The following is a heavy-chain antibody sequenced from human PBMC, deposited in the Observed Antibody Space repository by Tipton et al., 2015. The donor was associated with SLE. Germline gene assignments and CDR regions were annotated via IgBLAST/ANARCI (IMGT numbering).Heavy chain of an antibody. Sequence: TLSLTCIVFGGSIKNHYWSWIRQAPGMGLEWIGYIYYSGGNNYNPSLKSRVTMSVDTSKNQFSLKLTSLTAADTALYYCARNKAVAGTVIEYWGPGTLVTVSS. CDR1: GGSIKNHY. V-gene: IGHV4-59*11. CDR3: ARNKAVAGTVIEY. J-gene: IGHJ4*02. D-gene: IGHD6-19*01. CDR2: IYYSGGN.